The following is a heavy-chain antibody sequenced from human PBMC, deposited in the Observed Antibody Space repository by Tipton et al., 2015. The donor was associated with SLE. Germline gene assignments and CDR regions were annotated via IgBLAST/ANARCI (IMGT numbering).Heavy chain of an antibody. CDR2: IYYSGTT. V-gene: IGHV4-39*07. D-gene: IGHD2-2*01. Sequence: TLSLTCTVSGGSISSSDSYWGWIRQPPGKGLEWIGSIYYSGTTYYNPSLKSRITLSVDASKNQFSLKLTSVTTADTAVYYCARVRYSTTWYDFWGQGALVTVSS. CDR1: GGSISSSDSY. J-gene: IGHJ5*01. CDR3: ARVRYSTTWYDF.